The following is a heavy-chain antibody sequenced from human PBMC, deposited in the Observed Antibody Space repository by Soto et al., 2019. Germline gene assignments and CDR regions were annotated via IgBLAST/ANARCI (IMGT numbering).Heavy chain of an antibody. CDR3: ARDLDSRSWLRATDF. CDR2: IKQDGSEK. J-gene: IGHJ3*01. V-gene: IGHV3-7*05. Sequence: PGGSLRLSCAASGFTCSSYWMSWVRQAPGKGLEWVANIKQDGSEKYYVDSVKGRFTISRDNAKNSLYLQMNSLRAEDTAVYYCARDLDSRSWLRATDFWGQGPKVTVSS. CDR1: GFTCSSYW. D-gene: IGHD6-13*01.